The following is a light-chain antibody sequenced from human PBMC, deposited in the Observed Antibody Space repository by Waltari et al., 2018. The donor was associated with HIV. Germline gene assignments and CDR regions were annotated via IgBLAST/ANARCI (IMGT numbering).Light chain of an antibody. CDR1: QSISVY. J-gene: IGKJ4*01. CDR3: QQYKNWPPLS. V-gene: IGKV3-15*01. Sequence: EIVLTQSPATLAVSPGEGVTLSCRASQSISVYLAWYQQKPGQIPRLLIYDASTRAPGIPPRFSGSGSGTDFTLNISSLQSEDFAIYYCQQYKNWPPLSFGGGTKVEIK. CDR2: DAS.